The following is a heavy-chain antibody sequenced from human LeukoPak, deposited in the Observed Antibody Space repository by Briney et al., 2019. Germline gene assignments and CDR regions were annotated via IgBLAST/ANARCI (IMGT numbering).Heavy chain of an antibody. CDR1: GFTISNYA. J-gene: IGHJ4*02. V-gene: IGHV3-23*01. D-gene: IGHD6-19*01. CDR3: AKPYSSGSFYYFDY. CDR2: ISGSGGST. Sequence: PGGSLRLSCAASGFTISNYAMSWVRQAPGKGLEWVSAISGSGGSTYYADSVKGRFTISRDNSKNTLYLQMNSLRAEDTAVYYCAKPYSSGSFYYFDYWGQGTLVTVSS.